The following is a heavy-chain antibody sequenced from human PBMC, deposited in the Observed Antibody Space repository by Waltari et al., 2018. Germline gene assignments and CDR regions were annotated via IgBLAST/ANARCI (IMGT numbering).Heavy chain of an antibody. D-gene: IGHD1-1*01. J-gene: IGHJ4*02. Sequence: EVQLVESGGGLVQPGESLRLSCVASGFLFSNSWMGWVRQAPGKGREWVANIKEDGSQRYYVDSVNGRFTISRDNAKNSLYLQMNSLRVEDTAVFYCVKGGGNFHSWGQGTLVTVS. CDR2: IKEDGSQR. CDR1: GFLFSNSW. CDR3: VKGGGNFHS. V-gene: IGHV3-7*03.